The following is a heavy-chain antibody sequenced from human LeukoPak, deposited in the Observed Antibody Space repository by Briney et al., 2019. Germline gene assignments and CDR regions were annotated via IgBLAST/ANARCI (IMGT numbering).Heavy chain of an antibody. V-gene: IGHV4-59*01. CDR3: ARKGGHFDY. Sequence: SETLSLTCTVSGGSLSYYYWSWIRQSPGNGLEWIGYIYYNGSTNYNPSLKSRVTISVHMSKNQFSLKVTSVTAADTAIYYCARKGGHFDYWGQGTLVTVSS. D-gene: IGHD2-15*01. J-gene: IGHJ4*02. CDR2: IYYNGST. CDR1: GGSLSYYY.